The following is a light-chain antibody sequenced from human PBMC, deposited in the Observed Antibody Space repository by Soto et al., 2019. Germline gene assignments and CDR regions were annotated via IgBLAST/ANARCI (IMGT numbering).Light chain of an antibody. Sequence: DIVMTQSPLSLPVTPGEPASISCRSSQSLLHSNGYNYLDWYLQKPGQSPQLLIYLGSNRASGVPDRFSGSGSGTDFTLKISRVEAEDVGVYYCMQALQTPRFGGGTKGEIK. J-gene: IGKJ4*02. CDR1: QSLLHSNGYNY. CDR3: MQALQTPR. V-gene: IGKV2-28*01. CDR2: LGS.